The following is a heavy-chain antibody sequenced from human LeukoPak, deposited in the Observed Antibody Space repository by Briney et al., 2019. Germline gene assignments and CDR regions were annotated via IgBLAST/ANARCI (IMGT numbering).Heavy chain of an antibody. D-gene: IGHD6-6*01. CDR3: ARGSSIAARQGWFDP. V-gene: IGHV4-34*01. CDR1: GGSFSGYY. J-gene: IGHJ5*02. Sequence: PSETLSLTCAVYGGSFSGYYWSWIRQPPGKGLEWIGEINHSGSTNYNPSLKSRVTISVDTSKNQFSLKLSSVTAADTAVYYCARGSSIAARQGWFDPWGQGTLVTVSS. CDR2: INHSGST.